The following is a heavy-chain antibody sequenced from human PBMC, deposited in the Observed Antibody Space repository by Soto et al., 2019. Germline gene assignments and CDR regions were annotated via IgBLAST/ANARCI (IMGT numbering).Heavy chain of an antibody. D-gene: IGHD6-13*01. J-gene: IGHJ4*02. V-gene: IGHV1-69*02. CDR3: ERDRDNSNWPNFDS. Sequence: QVQLVQSGSEVKKPGSSVRVSCKTSGGTFSIYTISWVRQAPGQGLEWMGRVLPFLDITSYSQRIQGRITITADRSTTTADMELSRLRSQDTAVYYCERDRDNSNWPNFDSWGQGTLVSVSS. CDR2: VLPFLDIT. CDR1: GGTFSIYT.